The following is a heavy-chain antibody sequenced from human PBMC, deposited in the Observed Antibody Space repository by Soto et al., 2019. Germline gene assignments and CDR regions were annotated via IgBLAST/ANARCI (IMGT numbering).Heavy chain of an antibody. CDR3: ARGVVPGYYDSSGYSPFDY. Sequence: SETLSLTCTVSGGSISSGGYYWSWIRQHPGKGLEWIGYIYYSGSTYYNPSLKSRVTISVDTSKNQFSLKLSSVTAADTAVYYCARGVVPGYYDSSGYSPFDYWGQGTLVTVSS. V-gene: IGHV4-31*03. CDR1: GGSISSGGYY. J-gene: IGHJ4*02. CDR2: IYYSGST. D-gene: IGHD3-22*01.